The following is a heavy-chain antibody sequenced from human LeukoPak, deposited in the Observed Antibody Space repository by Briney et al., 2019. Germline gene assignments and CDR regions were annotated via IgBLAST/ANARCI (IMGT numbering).Heavy chain of an antibody. CDR3: ARSYYYDSSGYFRDPSNFDY. D-gene: IGHD3-22*01. CDR2: IYYSGST. Sequence: SETLSLTCTVSGGSISSYYWSWIRQPPGKGLEWIGYIYYSGSTNYNPSLKSRVTISVDTSKNQFSLKLSSVTAADTAVYYCARSYYYDSSGYFRDPSNFDYWGQGTLVTVSS. J-gene: IGHJ4*02. V-gene: IGHV4-59*01. CDR1: GGSISSYY.